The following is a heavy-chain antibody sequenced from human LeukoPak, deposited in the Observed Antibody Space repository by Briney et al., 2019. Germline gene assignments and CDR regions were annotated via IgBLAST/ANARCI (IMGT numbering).Heavy chain of an antibody. CDR1: GFTFSNYG. Sequence: PGGSLRLSCGASGFTFSNYGMHWVRQAPGKGLEWMTFIRYDEGKKNYADSVKGRFTISRDNSKNTLYLQMNSLRPEDTAIYYCAKDYGTRGTGGAYLDAWGQGTLVTVSS. CDR3: AKDYGTRGTGGAYLDA. D-gene: IGHD1-1*01. V-gene: IGHV3-30*02. CDR2: IRYDEGKK. J-gene: IGHJ5*02.